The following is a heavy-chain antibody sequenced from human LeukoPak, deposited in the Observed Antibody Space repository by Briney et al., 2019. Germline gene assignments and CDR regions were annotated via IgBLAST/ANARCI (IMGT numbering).Heavy chain of an antibody. V-gene: IGHV3-7*03. CDR1: GFTFSTYW. D-gene: IGHD3-3*01. CDR3: ARSGTYYDFWSGPTDY. CDR2: IKEDGTEK. J-gene: IGHJ4*02. Sequence: PGGSLRLSCAASGFTFSTYWMSWVRQAPGKGLEWVANIKEDGTEKHYVDSVKGRSTISRDNAKNSLYLQMNSLRAEDTAVYSCARSGTYYDFWSGPTDYWGQGTLVTVSS.